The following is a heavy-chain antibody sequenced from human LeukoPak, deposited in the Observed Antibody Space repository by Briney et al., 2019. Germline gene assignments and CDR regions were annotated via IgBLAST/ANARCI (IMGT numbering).Heavy chain of an antibody. J-gene: IGHJ3*02. Sequence: SETLSLTCTVSGYSITSGYYWSWIRQPPGKGLEWIGYIYYSGSTNYNSSLKSRVTISVDTSKNQFSLKLSSVTAADTAVYYCASSRGVTTTFDIWGQGTMVTVSS. CDR1: GYSITSGYY. CDR2: IYYSGST. D-gene: IGHD4-11*01. CDR3: ASSRGVTTTFDI. V-gene: IGHV4-61*01.